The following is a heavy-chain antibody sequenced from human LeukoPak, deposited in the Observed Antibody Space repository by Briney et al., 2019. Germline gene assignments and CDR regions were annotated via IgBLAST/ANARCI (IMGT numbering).Heavy chain of an antibody. D-gene: IGHD3-16*01. CDR2: ISGSGDSA. V-gene: IGHV3-23*01. CDR1: GFTFNTYA. Sequence: GGSLRLSCGASGFTFNTYAMSWVRQAPGKGLEWVSSISGSGDSAYYADSVKGRFTISRDNSKNTLYLQMSSLRAEDTAVYYCARDGGKETRGRGLQLLWDYWGQGTLVTVSS. CDR3: ARDGGKETRGRGLQLLWDY. J-gene: IGHJ4*02.